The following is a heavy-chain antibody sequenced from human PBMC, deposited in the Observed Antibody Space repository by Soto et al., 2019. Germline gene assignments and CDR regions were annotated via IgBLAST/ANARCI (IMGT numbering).Heavy chain of an antibody. CDR1: RFTFIGYW. CDR3: ASGTTVTNFDY. Sequence: GGSLRLCCAASRFTFIGYWMSWVRQAPGKGLEWVANIKQDGGEKYYVDSVKGRFTISRDNAKDSLYLQMNSLRAEDTAVYYCASGTTVTNFDYWGQGTLVTVSS. D-gene: IGHD4-17*01. V-gene: IGHV3-7*03. J-gene: IGHJ4*02. CDR2: IKQDGGEK.